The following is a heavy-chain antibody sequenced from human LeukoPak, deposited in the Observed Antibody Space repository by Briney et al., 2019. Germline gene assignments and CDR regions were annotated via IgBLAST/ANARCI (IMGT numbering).Heavy chain of an antibody. CDR1: GGSFSGYY. D-gene: IGHD1-7*01. CDR3: ARLFYNYNYRIDY. V-gene: IGHV4-34*01. J-gene: IGHJ4*02. Sequence: PSETLSLTCAVYGGSFSGYYWSWIRQPPEKGLEWIGEINHSGSTNYNPSLKSRVTMSVDTSKNQLSLRLSSVTAADTAVYYCARLFYNYNYRIDYWGQGTLVTVSS. CDR2: INHSGST.